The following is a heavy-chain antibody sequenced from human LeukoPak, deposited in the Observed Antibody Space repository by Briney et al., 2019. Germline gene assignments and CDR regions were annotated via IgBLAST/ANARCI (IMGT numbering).Heavy chain of an antibody. CDR3: ARDLGRELDY. CDR2: IYYSGSGST. CDR1: GASISSYH. D-gene: IGHD1-26*01. J-gene: IGHJ4*02. Sequence: SETLSLTCTVSGASISSYHWSWIRQSPGKGLEWIAYIYYSGSGSTDYNPSLKSRVTISVDTSKNQLSLKVSSVTAADTAIYYCARDLGRELDYWGQGTLVTVPS. V-gene: IGHV4-59*01.